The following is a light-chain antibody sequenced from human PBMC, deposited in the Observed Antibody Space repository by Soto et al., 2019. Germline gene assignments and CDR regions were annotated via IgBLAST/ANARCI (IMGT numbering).Light chain of an antibody. V-gene: IGLV1-44*01. CDR2: TYN. CDR1: SSNIGSNT. J-gene: IGLJ3*02. Sequence: QAVLTQPPSASGTPGQRVTISCSGSSSNIGSNTVNWYQQLPGTAPKLLIYTYNQRPSGVPDRFSGSKSGTSASLAISGLQSEDEADYYCAAWYGSLNGWVFGGGTKLTVL. CDR3: AAWYGSLNGWV.